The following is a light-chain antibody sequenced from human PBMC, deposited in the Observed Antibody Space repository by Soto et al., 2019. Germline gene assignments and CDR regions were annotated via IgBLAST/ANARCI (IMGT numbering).Light chain of an antibody. J-gene: IGLJ2*01. Sequence: QSVLTQPASVSGSPGQSITISCYGISPDFGVSWYQHFPGKAPKLLIFEVSNRPSGVSTRFSGSKSGNMAFLTISGLQSEDEGLYHCSSYSSTTTLFGGGTKLTVL. CDR2: EVS. CDR3: SSYSSTTTL. CDR1: SPDFGV. V-gene: IGLV2-14*01.